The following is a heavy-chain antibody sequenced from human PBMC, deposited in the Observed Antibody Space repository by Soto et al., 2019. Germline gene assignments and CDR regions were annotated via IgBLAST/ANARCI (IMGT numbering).Heavy chain of an antibody. CDR3: ARAALDGYNEYFDY. J-gene: IGHJ4*02. CDR1: GGSISSGGYY. CDR2: IYYSGST. D-gene: IGHD5-12*01. Sequence: PSETLSLTCTVSGGSISSGGYYWSWIRQHPGKGLEWIGYIYYSGSTYYNPSLKSRVPISVDTSKNQFSLKLSSVTAADTAVYYCARAALDGYNEYFDYWGQGTLVTVSS. V-gene: IGHV4-31*03.